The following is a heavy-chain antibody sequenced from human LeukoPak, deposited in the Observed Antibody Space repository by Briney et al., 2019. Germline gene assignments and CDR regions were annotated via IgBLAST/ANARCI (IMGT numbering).Heavy chain of an antibody. V-gene: IGHV4-61*02. CDR1: GGSISSSSYY. Sequence: PSETLSLTCTVSGGSISSSSYYWSWIRQPAGKGLEWIGRIYTSGSTNYNPSLKSRVTMSVDTSKNQFSLKLSSVTAADTAVYYCARGVEDSSGWYPTRHHYYYYMDVWGKGTTVTISS. CDR3: ARGVEDSSGWYPTRHHYYYYMDV. CDR2: IYTSGST. D-gene: IGHD6-19*01. J-gene: IGHJ6*03.